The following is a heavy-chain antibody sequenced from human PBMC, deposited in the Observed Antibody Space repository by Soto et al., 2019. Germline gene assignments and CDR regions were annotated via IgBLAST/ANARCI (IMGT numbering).Heavy chain of an antibody. V-gene: IGHV1-69*02. CDR3: AGGVYSYGTRNAFDI. J-gene: IGHJ3*02. D-gene: IGHD5-18*01. CDR2: IIPILGIA. Sequence: QVQLVQSGAEVTKPGSSVKVSCKASGGTFSSYTISWVRQAPGQGLEWMGRIIPILGIANYAQKFQGRVTITADKSTSTAYMELSSLRSEDTAVYYCAGGVYSYGTRNAFDIWGQGTMVTVSS. CDR1: GGTFSSYT.